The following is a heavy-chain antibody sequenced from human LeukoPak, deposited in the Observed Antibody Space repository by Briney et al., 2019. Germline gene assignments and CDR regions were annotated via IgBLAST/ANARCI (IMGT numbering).Heavy chain of an antibody. D-gene: IGHD2-21*01. CDR3: ARSHVFDAFDI. J-gene: IGHJ3*02. Sequence: GGSLRLSCAASGFTVSSNYMSWVRQAPGKGLEWVSVIYSGGSTYYADSVKGRFTISRDNYKNTLYLQMNSLRAEDTDVYYCARSHVFDAFDIWGQGTMVTVSS. V-gene: IGHV3-66*01. CDR2: IYSGGST. CDR1: GFTVSSNY.